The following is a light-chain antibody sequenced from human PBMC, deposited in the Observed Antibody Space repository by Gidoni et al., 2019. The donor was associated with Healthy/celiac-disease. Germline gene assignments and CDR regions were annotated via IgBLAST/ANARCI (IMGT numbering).Light chain of an antibody. Sequence: QSALTPPPSASGSPGPPVTISCTGTSSDVGGYNYVSWYQQHPGKAPKLMIYEVSKRPSGVPDRFSGSKSGNTASLTVSGLQAEDEADYYCSSYAGSNNLGVFGTGTKVTVL. CDR2: EVS. CDR3: SSYAGSNNLGV. V-gene: IGLV2-8*01. CDR1: SSDVGGYNY. J-gene: IGLJ1*01.